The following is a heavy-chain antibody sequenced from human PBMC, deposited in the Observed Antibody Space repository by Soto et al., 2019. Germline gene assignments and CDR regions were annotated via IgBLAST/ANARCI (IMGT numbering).Heavy chain of an antibody. CDR2: IGGKSEEYVT. Sequence: VQLVESGGGLVQPGGSLKLSCEASGFTFSDLAVHWVRQASGKGLEWVGRIGGKSEEYVTSYGESVSGRFSISSDDSKNTAYLKMNSLKTEDTAVFYCAMYTGTASIPAALAQGTLGTVSS. J-gene: IGHJ5*01. CDR3: AMYTGTASIPAA. D-gene: IGHD1-26*01. V-gene: IGHV3-73*02. CDR1: GFTFSDLA.